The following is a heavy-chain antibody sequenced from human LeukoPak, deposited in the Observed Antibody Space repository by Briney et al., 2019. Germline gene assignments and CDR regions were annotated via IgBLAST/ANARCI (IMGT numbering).Heavy chain of an antibody. CDR1: GFTFSSYW. CDR3: ARVVYYDFWSGYYYFDY. D-gene: IGHD3-3*01. V-gene: IGHV3-7*01. J-gene: IGHJ4*02. Sequence: GGSLRLSCAASGFTFSSYWMSWVRQAPGKGLEWVANIKQDGSEKYYVDSVKGRFTISRDNAKNSLYLQMNSLRAEDTAVYYCARVVYYDFWSGYYYFDYWGQGTLVTVSS. CDR2: IKQDGSEK.